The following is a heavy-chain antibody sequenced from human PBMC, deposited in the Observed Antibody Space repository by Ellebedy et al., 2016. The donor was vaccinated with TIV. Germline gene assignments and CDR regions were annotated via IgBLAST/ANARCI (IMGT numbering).Heavy chain of an antibody. CDR3: ARGGGSSSFMPYYFDF. CDR1: GGPITDYY. Sequence: SATLSLTXTVSGGPITDYYWSWIRQPPNKGLELVAYISYSGSPNCNPSLESRVTISIDTSKNLFSLNLTSVTPADTAVYYCARGGGSSSFMPYYFDFWGQGNVVTVSS. CDR2: ISYSGSP. D-gene: IGHD6-6*01. J-gene: IGHJ4*02. V-gene: IGHV4-59*01.